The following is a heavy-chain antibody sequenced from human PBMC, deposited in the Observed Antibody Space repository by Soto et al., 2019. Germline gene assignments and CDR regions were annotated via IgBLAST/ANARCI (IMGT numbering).Heavy chain of an antibody. Sequence: GGSLRLSCAASGFTFSSYGMHWVRQAPGKGLEWVAVIWYDGSNKYYADSVKGRFTISRDNSKNTLYLQMNSLRAEDTAVYYCARDLEAYCGGDCPFDYWGQGTLVTVSS. D-gene: IGHD2-21*02. CDR2: IWYDGSNK. CDR1: GFTFSSYG. J-gene: IGHJ4*02. V-gene: IGHV3-33*01. CDR3: ARDLEAYCGGDCPFDY.